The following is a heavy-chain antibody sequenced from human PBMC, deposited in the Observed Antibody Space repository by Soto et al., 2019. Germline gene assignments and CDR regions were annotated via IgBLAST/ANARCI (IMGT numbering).Heavy chain of an antibody. CDR1: GGSISSGGYS. Sequence: SETLSLTCAVSGGSISSGGYSWVWIRHPPGKGLEWIGYIYHSGSTYYNPSLKSRVTISVDRSKNQFSLKLSSVTAADTAVYYCARGCTSSGYYCDYWGQGTLVTVSS. CDR2: IYHSGST. J-gene: IGHJ4*02. D-gene: IGHD3-22*01. V-gene: IGHV4-30-2*01. CDR3: ARGCTSSGYYCDY.